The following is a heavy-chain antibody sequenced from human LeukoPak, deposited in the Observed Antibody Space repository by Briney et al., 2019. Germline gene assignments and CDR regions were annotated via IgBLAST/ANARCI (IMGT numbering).Heavy chain of an antibody. CDR1: GYTFTSYY. V-gene: IGHV1-2*02. Sequence: ASVKVSCKASGYTFTSYYMHWVRQAPGQGLEWMGWINPNSGGTNYAQKFQGRVTMTRDTSISTAYMELSRLRSDDTAVYYCARTLTPYGDLGYWGQGTLVTVSS. D-gene: IGHD4-17*01. J-gene: IGHJ4*02. CDR3: ARTLTPYGDLGY. CDR2: INPNSGGT.